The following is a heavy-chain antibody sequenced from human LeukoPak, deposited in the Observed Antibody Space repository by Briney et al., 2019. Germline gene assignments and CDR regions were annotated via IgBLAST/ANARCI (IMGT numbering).Heavy chain of an antibody. J-gene: IGHJ6*03. CDR2: IYTSGST. CDR3: ARALELREGYYYYMDV. D-gene: IGHD1-7*01. V-gene: IGHV4-4*07. CDR1: GGSISSYY. Sequence: SETLSLTCTVSGGSISSYYWSWIRQPAGKGLEWIGRIYTSGSTNYNPSLKSRVTISVDTSKNQFSLKLSSVTAADTAVYYCARALELREGYYYYMDVWGKGTTVTVSS.